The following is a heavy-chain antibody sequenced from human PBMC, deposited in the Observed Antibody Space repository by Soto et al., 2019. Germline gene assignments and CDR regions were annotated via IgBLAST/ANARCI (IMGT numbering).Heavy chain of an antibody. J-gene: IGHJ4*03. CDR3: ARGQFRPPARGAAYAFAFIDY. D-gene: IGHD2-2*01. CDR2: IYNDGSNN. Sequence: QVQLVESGGGLVQPGRSLRLSCAASGFTFNNYCMHWVRQAPGKGLKWVAGIYNDGSNNNYANSVKGRFTISRDNSNNTHYPKITMLRAVDAAVSYCARGQFRPPARGAAYAFAFIDYWGPGAPVTVSS. V-gene: IGHV3-33*01. CDR1: GFTFNNYC.